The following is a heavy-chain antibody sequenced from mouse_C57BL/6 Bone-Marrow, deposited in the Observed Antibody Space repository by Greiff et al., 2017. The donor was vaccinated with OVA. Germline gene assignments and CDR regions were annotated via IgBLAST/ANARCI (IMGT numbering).Heavy chain of an antibody. V-gene: IGHV1-53*01. Sequence: QVQLQQPGTELVKPGASVKLSCKASGSTFTSYWMHWVKQRPGQGLEWIGNINPSNGGTNYNEKFKSKATLTVDKSSSTAYMQLSSLTSEDSAVDYCARVDYGDYVDDWGQGTTLTGSS. J-gene: IGHJ2*01. CDR3: ARVDYGDYVDD. CDR2: INPSNGGT. CDR1: GSTFTSYW. D-gene: IGHD1-1*02.